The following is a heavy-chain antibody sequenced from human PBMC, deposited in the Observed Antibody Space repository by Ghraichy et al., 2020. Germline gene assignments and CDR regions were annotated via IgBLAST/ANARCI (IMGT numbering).Heavy chain of an antibody. Sequence: SETLSLTCTVSGGSISSYYWSWIRQPPGKGLEWIGYIYYSGSTNYNPSLKSRVTISVDTSKNQFSLKLSSVTAADTAVYYCARVGEWRRFLGAFDIWGQGTMVTVSS. V-gene: IGHV4-59*01. CDR3: ARVGEWRRFLGAFDI. CDR1: GGSISSYY. CDR2: IYYSGST. J-gene: IGHJ3*02. D-gene: IGHD3-16*01.